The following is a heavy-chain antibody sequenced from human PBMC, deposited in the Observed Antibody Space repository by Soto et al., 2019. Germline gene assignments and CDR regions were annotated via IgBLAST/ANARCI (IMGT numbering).Heavy chain of an antibody. D-gene: IGHD5-18*01. CDR3: AREDHTDMVYYYYYGMDV. CDR1: GYTFTSYG. CDR2: ISAYNGNT. J-gene: IGHJ6*02. V-gene: IGHV1-18*04. Sequence: QVQLVQSGAEVKKPGASVKVSCKASGYTFTSYGISWVRQAPGQGLEWMGWISAYNGNTNYAQKLQGRVTMTTDTSTSTDYMELRGLRYDDTAVYYCAREDHTDMVYYYYYGMDVWGQEPTVTVSS.